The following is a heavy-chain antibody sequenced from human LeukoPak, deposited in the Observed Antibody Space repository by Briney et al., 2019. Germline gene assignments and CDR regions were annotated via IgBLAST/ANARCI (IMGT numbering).Heavy chain of an antibody. CDR2: IYSGGST. V-gene: IGHV3-66*01. D-gene: IGHD3-10*01. J-gene: IGHJ4*02. CDR1: GFTVSSNF. Sequence: PGGSLRLSCAASGFTVSSNFMTWVRQAPGKGLEWVSVIYSGGSTYYADSGKDIFTISRDNSKNMLYLQMNSLRAEDTAVYYCARGGDSLHYWGQGTLVTVSS. CDR3: ARGGDSLHY.